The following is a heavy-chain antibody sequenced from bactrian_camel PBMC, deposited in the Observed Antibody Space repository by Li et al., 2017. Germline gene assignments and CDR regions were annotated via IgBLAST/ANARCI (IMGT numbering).Heavy chain of an antibody. CDR2: INSGGVST. V-gene: IGHV3S31*01. D-gene: IGHD1*01. J-gene: IGHJ7*01. CDR1: GFTFNSYA. Sequence: DVQLVESGGGLVQPGGSLRLSCAASGFTFNSYAMNWVRQAPGKGLEWVSNINSGGVSTYYADSVKGRFTISRDNAKNTLYLQLNSLKTEDTAMYYCVRDQFPTYLERSYYGMAYWGKGTQVTVS.